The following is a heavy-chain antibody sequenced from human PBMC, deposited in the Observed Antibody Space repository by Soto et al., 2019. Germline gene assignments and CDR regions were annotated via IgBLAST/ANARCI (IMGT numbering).Heavy chain of an antibody. CDR2: IYYSGST. Sequence: QVQLQESGPGLVKPSQTLSLTCTVSGGSISSGDYYWSWIRQPPGKGLEWIGYIYYSGSTYYNPSLKRRVTISVDTSKNQFSLKLSSVTAADTAVYYCARDHCSGGSCPGSYYYGMDVWGQGTTVTVSS. CDR3: ARDHCSGGSCPGSYYYGMDV. V-gene: IGHV4-30-4*01. CDR1: GGSISSGDYY. J-gene: IGHJ6*02. D-gene: IGHD2-15*01.